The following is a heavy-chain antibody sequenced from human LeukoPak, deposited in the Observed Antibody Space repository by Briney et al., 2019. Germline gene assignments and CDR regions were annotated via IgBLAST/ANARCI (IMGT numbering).Heavy chain of an antibody. D-gene: IGHD3-3*01. CDR1: GYTFTGYY. CDR2: INPNSGGT. Sequence: GASVKVSCKASGYTFTGYYMHWVRQAPGQGLEWMGWINPNSGGTNYAQKFQGRVTMTRDTSISTAYMELSRLRSDDTAVYYCARDVDYDFWSGYNWFDPWGQGTLVTVSS. CDR3: ARDVDYDFWSGYNWFDP. J-gene: IGHJ5*02. V-gene: IGHV1-2*02.